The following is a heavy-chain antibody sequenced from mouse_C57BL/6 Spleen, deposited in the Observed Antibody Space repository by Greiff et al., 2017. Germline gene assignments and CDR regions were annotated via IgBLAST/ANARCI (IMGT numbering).Heavy chain of an antibody. V-gene: IGHV1-82*01. J-gene: IGHJ4*01. CDR1: GYAFTSSW. CDR2: IYPGDGDT. D-gene: IGHD2-5*01. Sequence: VQLQQSGPELVKPGASVKISCKASGYAFTSSWMNWVKQRPGKGLEWIGRIYPGDGDTNYNGKFKGKATLTADKSSSTAYMQLSSLTSEDSAVXVCARDYDSNYYAMDYWGQGTSVTVSS. CDR3: ARDYDSNYYAMDY.